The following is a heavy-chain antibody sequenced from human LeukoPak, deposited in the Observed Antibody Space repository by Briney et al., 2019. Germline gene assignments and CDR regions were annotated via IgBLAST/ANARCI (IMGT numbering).Heavy chain of an antibody. D-gene: IGHD3-22*01. CDR2: LYHSGST. CDR1: GGSISSGGYS. CDR3: ARGIQEDYYDSSGYYYSWFDP. Sequence: SQTLSLTCAVSGGSISSGGYSWSWIRQPPGKGLEWIGYLYHSGSTYYNPSLNSRVTISVDRSKNQFSLKLSSVTAADTAVYYCARGIQEDYYDSSGYYYSWFDPWGQGTLVTVSS. J-gene: IGHJ5*02. V-gene: IGHV4-30-2*01.